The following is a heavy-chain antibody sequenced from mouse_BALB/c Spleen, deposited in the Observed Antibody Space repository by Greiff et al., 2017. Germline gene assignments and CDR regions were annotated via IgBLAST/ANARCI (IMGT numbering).Heavy chain of an antibody. J-gene: IGHJ2*01. CDR2: INPSNGRT. CDR1: GYTFTSYW. Sequence: QVQLQQSGAELVKPGASVKLSCKASGYTFTSYWMHWVEQRPGQGLEWIGEINPSNGRTNYNALFKSKATLTVDKYSSTDYMQLSSLTSEDSAIYYCARGDASDYWGQGTTLTVSS. D-gene: IGHD6-1*01. V-gene: IGHV1S81*02. CDR3: ARGDASDY.